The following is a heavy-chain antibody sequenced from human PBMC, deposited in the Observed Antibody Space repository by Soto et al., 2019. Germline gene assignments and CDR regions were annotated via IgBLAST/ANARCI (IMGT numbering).Heavy chain of an antibody. CDR2: INHSGST. CDR1: GGSFSGYY. V-gene: IGHV4-34*01. J-gene: IGHJ6*02. CDR3: ARDLRFRGFYGMDV. Sequence: TSETLSLTCAVYGGSFSGYYWTWIRQPPGTGLEWIGEINHSGSTNYNPSLKSRVTISVDTSKNQFSLKLTSVTAADTAVYYCARDLRFRGFYGMDVWGQGTTVTVSS. D-gene: IGHD3-10*01.